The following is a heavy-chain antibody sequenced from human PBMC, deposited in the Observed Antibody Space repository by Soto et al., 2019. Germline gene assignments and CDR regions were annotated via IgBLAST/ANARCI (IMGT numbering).Heavy chain of an antibody. J-gene: IGHJ4*02. D-gene: IGHD2-2*01. CDR1: GFTFSSYA. V-gene: IGHV3-23*01. CDR2: ISGSGGST. CDR3: AKLWFYCSSTSCYGHDF. Sequence: GGSLRLSCAASGFTFSSYAMSWVRQAPGKGLEWVSAISGSGGSTYYADSVKGRFTISRDNSKNTLYLQMNSLRAEDTAVYYCAKLWFYCSSTSCYGHDFWGQGTLVTVSS.